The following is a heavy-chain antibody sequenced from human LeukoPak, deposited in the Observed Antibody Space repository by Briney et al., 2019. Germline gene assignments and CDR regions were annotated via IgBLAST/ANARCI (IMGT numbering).Heavy chain of an antibody. V-gene: IGHV3-9*01. CDR1: GFTFHDYA. CDR3: ARDLLWFGELLSDYYYYLDV. CDR2: ISWNSGSI. Sequence: PGGSLRLSCAASGFTFHDYAMHWVRHAPGKGLEWVSGISWNSGSIGYADSVKGRFTISRDNAKNSLYLQMNSLRAEDTAVYYCARDLLWFGELLSDYYYYLDVWGKGTTVTVSS. J-gene: IGHJ6*03. D-gene: IGHD3-10*01.